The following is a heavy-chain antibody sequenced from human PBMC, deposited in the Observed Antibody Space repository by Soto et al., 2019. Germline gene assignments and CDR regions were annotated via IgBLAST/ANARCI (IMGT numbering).Heavy chain of an antibody. D-gene: IGHD3-3*01. V-gene: IGHV1-2*04. Sequence: QVQLVQSGAEVKKPGASVKVSCKASGYTFTGYYMHWVRQDPGQGLEWMGWINPNSGGTNYAQKFQGWVTMTRDTSISTADMVLSRLRSDDTAVYYCARGGFLEWSPTDYWGQGTLVTVSS. CDR2: INPNSGGT. CDR3: ARGGFLEWSPTDY. J-gene: IGHJ4*02. CDR1: GYTFTGYY.